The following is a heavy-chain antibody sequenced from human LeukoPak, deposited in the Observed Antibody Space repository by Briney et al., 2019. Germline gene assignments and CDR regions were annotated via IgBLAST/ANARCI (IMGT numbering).Heavy chain of an antibody. CDR3: AKVSGYGVAGTGFDY. V-gene: IGHV3-23*01. Sequence: GGSLRLSCAASGFTFSSYAMSWVRQAPGKGLGWVSAISGRGGGTYYADSVKGRFTISRDNSKNTLYLPMNSLRAQDTAVYYCAKVSGYGVAGTGFDYWGQGTLVTVSS. J-gene: IGHJ4*02. CDR2: ISGRGGGT. CDR1: GFTFSSYA. D-gene: IGHD6-19*01.